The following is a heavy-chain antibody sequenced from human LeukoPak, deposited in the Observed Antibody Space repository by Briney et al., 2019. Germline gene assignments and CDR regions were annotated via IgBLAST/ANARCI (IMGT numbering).Heavy chain of an antibody. V-gene: IGHV1-2*06. CDR3: ATHSSGWSRGY. J-gene: IGHJ4*02. Sequence: GASVKVSCKASGYTFTDYYMHWVRQAPGQGLEWMGRINPNSGGTNYAQKFQGRVTMTRDTSISTAYMELSRLRSDDTAVYYCATHSSGWSRGYWGQGTLVTVSS. CDR1: GYTFTDYY. D-gene: IGHD6-19*01. CDR2: INPNSGGT.